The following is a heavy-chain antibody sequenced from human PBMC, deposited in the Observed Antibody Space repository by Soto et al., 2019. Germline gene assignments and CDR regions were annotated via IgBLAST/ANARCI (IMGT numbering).Heavy chain of an antibody. Sequence: ASVKVSCKXSGYTLTELSMHWVRQAPGKGLEWMGGFDPEDGETIYAQKFQGRVTMTEDTSTDTAYMELSSLRSEDTAVYYCATVPLTFFGVVPLFDPWGQGTLVTVS. V-gene: IGHV1-24*01. J-gene: IGHJ5*02. CDR3: ATVPLTFFGVVPLFDP. CDR2: FDPEDGET. CDR1: GYTLTELS. D-gene: IGHD3-3*01.